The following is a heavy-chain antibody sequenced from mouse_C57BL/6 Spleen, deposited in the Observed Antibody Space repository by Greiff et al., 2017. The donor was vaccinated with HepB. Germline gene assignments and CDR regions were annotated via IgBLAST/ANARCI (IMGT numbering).Heavy chain of an antibody. Sequence: VQLQQSGPELVKPGASVKLSCKASGYTFTSYDINWVKQRPGQGLEWIGWIYPRDGSTEYNEKFKGKATLTVDTSSSTAYMELHSLTSEDSAVYFCARSYYSNYEAMDYWGQGTSVTVSS. J-gene: IGHJ4*01. V-gene: IGHV1-85*01. CDR3: ARSYYSNYEAMDY. CDR2: IYPRDGST. D-gene: IGHD2-5*01. CDR1: GYTFTSYD.